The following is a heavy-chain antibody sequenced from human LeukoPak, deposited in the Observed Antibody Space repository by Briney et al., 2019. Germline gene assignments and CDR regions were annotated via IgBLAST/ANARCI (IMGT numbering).Heavy chain of an antibody. D-gene: IGHD2/OR15-2a*01. CDR3: ARMHKRGFLGPNWFDP. CDR1: GGSISSTSHY. Sequence: PSETLSLTCPVSGGSISSTSHYWGWIRQPPGKGLDWIGSIYYSGSTYYNPSLKSRVTISVDTSKNLFSLKLSSVTATDTAVYFCARMHKRGFLGPNWFDPWGEGTLVTVSS. J-gene: IGHJ5*02. V-gene: IGHV4-39*01. CDR2: IYYSGST.